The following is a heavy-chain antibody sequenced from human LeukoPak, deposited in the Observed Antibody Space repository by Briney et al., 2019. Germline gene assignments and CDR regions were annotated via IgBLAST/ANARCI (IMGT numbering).Heavy chain of an antibody. Sequence: GGSLRLSCAASGFVVTANYLAWARQAPVKGLEWVSTISNGGDPFYGDSVKGRSTISRDESTNTFSLQLDSLRVEDMGVYYCALLSGGTFDYWGQGTQVTVAS. J-gene: IGHJ4*02. CDR2: ISNGGDP. V-gene: IGHV3-53*01. D-gene: IGHD2/OR15-2a*01. CDR3: ALLSGGTFDY. CDR1: GFVVTANY.